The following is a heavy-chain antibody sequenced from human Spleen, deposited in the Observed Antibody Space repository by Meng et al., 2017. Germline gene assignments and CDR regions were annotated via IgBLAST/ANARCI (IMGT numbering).Heavy chain of an antibody. CDR1: GFTFSSYS. Sequence: GGSLRLSCAASGFTFSSYSMNWVRQAPGKGLEWVSAISGSDGSTYYADSVKGRFTIFRDNSKNTLYLQMNSLRAEDTAVYYCAKDVIEYSSGWIYLDYWGQGSLVTVSS. V-gene: IGHV3-23*01. J-gene: IGHJ4*02. CDR3: AKDVIEYSSGWIYLDY. CDR2: ISGSDGST. D-gene: IGHD6-19*01.